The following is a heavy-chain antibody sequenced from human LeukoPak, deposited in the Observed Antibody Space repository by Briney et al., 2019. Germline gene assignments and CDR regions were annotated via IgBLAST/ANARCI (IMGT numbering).Heavy chain of an antibody. CDR3: ARDGGTAGYSSGSDY. J-gene: IGHJ4*02. D-gene: IGHD5-18*01. CDR1: GYSFTSYW. Sequence: GESLKISCKGSGYSFTSYWIGWVRQAPGQGLEWVGWISCYNGDTKYAQKFQGRVTVTTDTSTSTAYMELRSLRSDDTAVYYCARDGGTAGYSSGSDYWGQGTLVTVSS. V-gene: IGHV1-18*04. CDR2: ISCYNGDT.